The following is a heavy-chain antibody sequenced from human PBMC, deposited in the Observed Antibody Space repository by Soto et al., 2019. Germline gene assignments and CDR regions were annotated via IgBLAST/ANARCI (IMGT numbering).Heavy chain of an antibody. CDR3: ARDFWSGYRPYYYYYMDV. J-gene: IGHJ6*03. D-gene: IGHD3-3*01. CDR2: INAGNGNT. V-gene: IGHV1-3*01. Sequence: VSCKASGYTFTSYAMHWVRQAPGQRLEWMGWINAGNGNTKYSQKFQGRVTITRDTSASTAYMELSSLRSEDTAVYYCARDFWSGYRPYYYYYMDVWGKGTTVTVSS. CDR1: GYTFTSYA.